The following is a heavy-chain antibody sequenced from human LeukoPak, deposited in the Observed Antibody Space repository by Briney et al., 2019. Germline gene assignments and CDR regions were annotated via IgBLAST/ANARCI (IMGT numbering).Heavy chain of an antibody. CDR1: EFSFSTNW. CDR3: ANVPRSTVSY. D-gene: IGHD2-2*01. CDR2: LNEDGSVK. Sequence: SGGSLRLSCAASEFSFSTNWMHWVRQTPGKGLGWVAELNEDGSVKYYVDSVKGRFTISRDNAKSLLFLQMYNLRTEDTGVYFCANVPRSTVSYWGRGTLVTVSS. J-gene: IGHJ4*02. V-gene: IGHV3-7*01.